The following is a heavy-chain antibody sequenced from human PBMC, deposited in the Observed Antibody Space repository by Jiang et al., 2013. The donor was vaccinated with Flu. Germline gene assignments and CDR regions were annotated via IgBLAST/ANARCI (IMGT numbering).Heavy chain of an antibody. D-gene: IGHD2-2*01. CDR3: AASPRTYCSGTSCHFAN. V-gene: IGHV1-18*01. Sequence: GAEVKKPGASVKVSCEASAYTFATYVLTWVRQAPGQGSEWMGWINPYNGNTHYPQKVQGRVTMTTETSTSTAYMELTNLRSDDTAVYYCAASPRTYCSGTSCHFANWGQGTLVTVSS. J-gene: IGHJ4*02. CDR1: AYTFATYV. CDR2: INPYNGNT.